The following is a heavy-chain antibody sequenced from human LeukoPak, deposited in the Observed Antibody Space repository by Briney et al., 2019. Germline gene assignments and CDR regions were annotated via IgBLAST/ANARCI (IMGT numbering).Heavy chain of an antibody. Sequence: SQTLSLTCTVSGGSISSSSNYWGWVRQPPGKGLEWIGTVYSTGSTTYSNPSLKSRVTISVDTSKNQFSLKLSSVTAADTAVYYCARHEEEDGYNAKTIDYWGQGTLVTVSS. D-gene: IGHD5-24*01. CDR3: ARHEEEDGYNAKTIDY. V-gene: IGHV4-39*01. CDR1: GGSISSSSNY. J-gene: IGHJ4*02. CDR2: VYSTGSTT.